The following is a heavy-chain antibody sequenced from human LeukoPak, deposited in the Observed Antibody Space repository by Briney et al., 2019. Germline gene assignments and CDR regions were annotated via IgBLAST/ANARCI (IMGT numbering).Heavy chain of an antibody. Sequence: GESLKISCKASGYTFTGDWIGWVRQLPGKGLEWMGIIYPGDSDTNNAPFQGQVTISADKSISTAYLQWSSLKASDTAMYYCARPRGGAFGYWGQGTLVTVSS. J-gene: IGHJ4*02. CDR3: ARPRGGAFGY. CDR1: GYTFTGDW. CDR2: IYPGDSDT. V-gene: IGHV5-51*01. D-gene: IGHD1-26*01.